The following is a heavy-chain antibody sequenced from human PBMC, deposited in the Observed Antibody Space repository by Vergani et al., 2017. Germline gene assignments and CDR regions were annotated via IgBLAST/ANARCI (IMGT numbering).Heavy chain of an antibody. CDR2: INAGNGNT. D-gene: IGHD4-17*01. CDR3: ARNLRMTTVTTPGRY. V-gene: IGHV1-3*01. CDR1: GYTFTSYA. J-gene: IGHJ4*02. Sequence: QVQLVQSGAEVKKPGASVKVSCKASGYTFTSYAMHWVRQAPGQRLEWMGWINAGNGNTKYSQKFQGRVTITRDTSASTAYMELNSLRAEDTAVYYCARNLRMTTVTTPGRYWGQGTLVTVSS.